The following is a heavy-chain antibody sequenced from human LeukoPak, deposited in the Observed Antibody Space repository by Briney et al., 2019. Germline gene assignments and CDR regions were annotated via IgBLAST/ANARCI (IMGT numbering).Heavy chain of an antibody. D-gene: IGHD3-16*01. CDR3: VGSSLGAAVNWYLDR. J-gene: IGHJ2*01. CDR2: TYGNGRT. CDR1: GFNINGNY. V-gene: IGHV3-66*01. Sequence: GGSLRLSCAASGFNINGNYLTWVRQVPGKGLEWVSVTYGNGRTSYADSVKDRFTVSRDTSTNTLNLQMNSLRVEDTVVYYCVGSSLGAAVNWYLDRWGRGTLVSVSS.